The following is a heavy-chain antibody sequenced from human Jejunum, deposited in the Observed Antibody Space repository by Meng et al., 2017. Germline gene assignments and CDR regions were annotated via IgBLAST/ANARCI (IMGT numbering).Heavy chain of an antibody. CDR3: ARPRWELHLGETFDY. CDR1: GFTFSSYG. Sequence: GGSLRLSCAASGFTFSSYGMHWVRQTPAKGLEWVAFIWNDGSLQYYADPVKGRFTISRDNSKNTLFLQMNSLTDEDTAVYYCARPRWELHLGETFDYWSQGTLVTVSS. D-gene: IGHD2-15*01. J-gene: IGHJ4*02. V-gene: IGHV3-33*01. CDR2: IWNDGSLQ.